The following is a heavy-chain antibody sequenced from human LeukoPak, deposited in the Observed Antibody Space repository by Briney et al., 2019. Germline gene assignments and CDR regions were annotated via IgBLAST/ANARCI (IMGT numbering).Heavy chain of an antibody. CDR1: GFTFSIYW. CDR3: AKDGDFWSGYPDAFDI. J-gene: IGHJ3*02. V-gene: IGHV3-7*01. CDR2: IKQDGSDK. D-gene: IGHD3-3*01. Sequence: PGGSLRLSCAASGFTFSIYWMTWVRQAPGKGLEWVANIKQDGSDKYYVDSVKGRFIISRDNAKNSLYLQMNSLRAEDTAVYYCAKDGDFWSGYPDAFDIWGQGTMVTVSS.